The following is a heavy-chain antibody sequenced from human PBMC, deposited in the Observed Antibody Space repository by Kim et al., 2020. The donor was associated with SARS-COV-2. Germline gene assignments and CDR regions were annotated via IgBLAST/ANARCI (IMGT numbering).Heavy chain of an antibody. CDR1: GFTFSSYA. J-gene: IGHJ5*02. Sequence: GGSLRLSCAASGFTFSSYAMSWVRQAPGKGLEWVSAISGSGGSTYYADSVKGRFTISRDNSKNTLYLQMNSLRAEDTAVYYCAKDPQVIAAAGTEGWFDPWGQGTLVTVSS. D-gene: IGHD6-13*01. CDR3: AKDPQVIAAAGTEGWFDP. V-gene: IGHV3-23*01. CDR2: ISGSGGST.